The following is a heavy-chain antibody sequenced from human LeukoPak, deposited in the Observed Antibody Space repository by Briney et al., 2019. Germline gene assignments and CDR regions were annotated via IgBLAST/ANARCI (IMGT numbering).Heavy chain of an antibody. J-gene: IGHJ4*02. CDR2: IYTNENT. Sequence: PSETLSLTCTVSGGSISTYYWSWIRQPAGKGLEWIGRIYTNENTNYNPSLRSRVTMSVDTSKNQFSLKLGSVTAADTAVYYCARAAAAAGGQYFDYWGQGTLVAVSS. CDR1: GGSISTYY. D-gene: IGHD6-13*01. CDR3: ARAAAAAGGQYFDY. V-gene: IGHV4-4*07.